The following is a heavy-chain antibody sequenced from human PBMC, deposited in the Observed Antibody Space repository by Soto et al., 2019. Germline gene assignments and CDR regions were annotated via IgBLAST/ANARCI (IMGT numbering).Heavy chain of an antibody. V-gene: IGHV3-64*01. D-gene: IGHD3-10*01. Sequence: EVQLVESGGGLVQPGGSLRLSCAASGFTFSSYAMHWVRQAPGKGLEYVSAISSNGGSTYYANSVKGRFTISRDNSKNTLYLQMGSLRAEDMAVYYCARGRGYYFDYWGQGTLVTGSS. CDR2: ISSNGGST. CDR1: GFTFSSYA. CDR3: ARGRGYYFDY. J-gene: IGHJ4*02.